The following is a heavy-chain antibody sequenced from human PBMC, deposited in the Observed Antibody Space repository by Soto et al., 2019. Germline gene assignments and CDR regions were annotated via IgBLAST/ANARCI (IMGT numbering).Heavy chain of an antibody. CDR3: ARDDFGDNSGEFDY. CDR1: GYTFTTYY. J-gene: IGHJ4*02. Sequence: ASVKVSCKASGYTFTTYYMHWVRQAPGQGLEWMGIINPSGGSTSYAQKFQGRITITRDTSTSTVYMELSSLRSEDTAVYYCARDDFGDNSGEFDYWGQGTLVTVSS. CDR2: INPSGGST. D-gene: IGHD4-17*01. V-gene: IGHV1-46*01.